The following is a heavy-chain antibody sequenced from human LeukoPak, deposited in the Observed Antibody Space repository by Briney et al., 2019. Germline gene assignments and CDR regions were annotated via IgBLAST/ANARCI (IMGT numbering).Heavy chain of an antibody. CDR2: IYYSGST. V-gene: IGHV4-59*01. CDR1: GGSISSYY. J-gene: IGHJ4*02. D-gene: IGHD5-18*01. CDR3: AHRSGYSYGLDY. Sequence: KPSETLSLTCTVPGGSISSYYWSWIRQPPGKGLEWIGYIYYSGSTNYNPSLKSRVTISVDTSKNQFSLKLSSVTAADTAVYYCAHRSGYSYGLDYWGQGTLVTVSS.